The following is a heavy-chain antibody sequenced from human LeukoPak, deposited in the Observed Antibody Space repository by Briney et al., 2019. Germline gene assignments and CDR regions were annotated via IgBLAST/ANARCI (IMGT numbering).Heavy chain of an antibody. CDR2: ISAYNGNT. D-gene: IGHD6-13*01. Sequence: RASVKVSCKASGYTFTSYGISWVRQAPGQGLEWMGWISAYNGNTNYAQKLQGRVTMTTDTSTSTAYMELRSLRSDDTAVYYCARGGNIAAAGSRNWFDPWGQGTLVTVSS. J-gene: IGHJ5*02. CDR3: ARGGNIAAAGSRNWFDP. V-gene: IGHV1-18*01. CDR1: GYTFTSYG.